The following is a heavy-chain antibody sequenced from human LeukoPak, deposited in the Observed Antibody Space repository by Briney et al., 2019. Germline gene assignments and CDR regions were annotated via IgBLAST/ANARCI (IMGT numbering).Heavy chain of an antibody. J-gene: IGHJ5*02. D-gene: IGHD6-13*01. CDR1: GFTFSSYA. Sequence: TGGSLRLSRAASGFTFSSYAMHWVRQAPGKGLEWVAVISYDGSNKYYADSVKGRFTISRDNSKNTLYLQMNSLRAEDTAVYYCARILYSSSWGTFDPWGQGTLVTVSS. CDR2: ISYDGSNK. V-gene: IGHV3-30-3*01. CDR3: ARILYSSSWGTFDP.